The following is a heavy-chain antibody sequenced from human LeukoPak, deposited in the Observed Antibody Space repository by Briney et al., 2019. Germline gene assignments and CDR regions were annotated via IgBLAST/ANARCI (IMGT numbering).Heavy chain of an antibody. V-gene: IGHV3-21*01. CDR3: ARDYVRHGSGSYYDY. CDR2: ISSSSTYA. CDR1: GFAFSTYS. Sequence: PGGSLRLSCAASGFAFSTYSMNWVRQAPGKGLEWVSSISSSSTYAYYADSVKGRFTISRGNAQNSLYLQMISLRVEDTAVYYCARDYVRHGSGSYYDYWGQGTLVTVSS. J-gene: IGHJ4*02. D-gene: IGHD3-10*01.